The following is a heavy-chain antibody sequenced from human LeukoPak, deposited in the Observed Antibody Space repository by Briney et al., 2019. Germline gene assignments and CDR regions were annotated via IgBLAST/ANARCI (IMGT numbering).Heavy chain of an antibody. CDR1: GGFLRGVY. Sequence: SETLSLTRLVCGGFLRGVYWGWMGQPAAKGLEDMGRIHTNWNTNYNPSLQNRVSRSLDTSKNQFSLKLRSVTAADMAVYYCVRDPSQHNYYALDVWGAGTTVTVSS. V-gene: IGHV4-4*07. CDR2: IHTNWNT. J-gene: IGHJ6*04. CDR3: VRDPSQHNYYALDV.